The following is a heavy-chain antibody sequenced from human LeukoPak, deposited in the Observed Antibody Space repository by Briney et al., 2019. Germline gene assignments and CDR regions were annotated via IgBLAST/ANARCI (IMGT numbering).Heavy chain of an antibody. CDR3: ARGVISSGYPLFDP. Sequence: WYDGSNKYYADSVKGRFTISRDNSKNTLYLQMNSLRAEDTAVYYCARGVISSGYPLFDPWGQGTLVTVSS. J-gene: IGHJ5*02. D-gene: IGHD3-22*01. CDR2: WYDGSNK. V-gene: IGHV3-33*01.